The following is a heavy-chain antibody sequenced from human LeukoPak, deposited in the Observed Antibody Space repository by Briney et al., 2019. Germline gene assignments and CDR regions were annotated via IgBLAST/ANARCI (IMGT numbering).Heavy chain of an antibody. CDR2: IIPIFGTA. V-gene: IGHV1-69*05. J-gene: IGHJ4*02. CDR1: GGTFSSYA. D-gene: IGHD5-12*01. CDR3: ARDRYIVATSVGGGEFDY. Sequence: ASVKVSCKASGGTFSSYAIGWVRQAPGQGLEWMGRIIPIFGTANYAQKFQGRVTITTDESTSTAYMELSSLRSEDTAVYYCARDRYIVATSVGGGEFDYWGQGTLVTVSS.